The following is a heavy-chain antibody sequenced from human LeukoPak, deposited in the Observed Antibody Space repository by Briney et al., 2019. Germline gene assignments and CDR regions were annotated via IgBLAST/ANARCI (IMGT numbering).Heavy chain of an antibody. CDR2: ISGSGGNT. CDR1: GFTVSSSYA. J-gene: IGHJ4*02. Sequence: GGSLRLSCAASGFTVSSSYAMSWVRQAPGKGLEWVSGISGSGGNTYYADSVKGRFTISRDNSKNTLYLQMNSLRAEDTAVYYCAKGGNYYRYFDYWGQGTLVTVSS. CDR3: AKGGNYYRYFDY. V-gene: IGHV3-23*01. D-gene: IGHD1-26*01.